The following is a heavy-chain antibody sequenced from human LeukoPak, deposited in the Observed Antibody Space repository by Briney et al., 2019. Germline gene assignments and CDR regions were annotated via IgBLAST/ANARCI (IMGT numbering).Heavy chain of an antibody. J-gene: IGHJ5*02. CDR2: IIPILGIA. Sequence: ASVKVSCKASGGTFSSYAISWVRQAPGQGLEWMGRIIPILGIANYAQKFQGRVTITADKSTSTAYMELSSLRSEDTAVYYCATTAGSGGREGWFDPWGQGTLVTVSS. CDR3: ATTAGSGGREGWFDP. V-gene: IGHV1-69*04. D-gene: IGHD2-15*01. CDR1: GGTFSSYA.